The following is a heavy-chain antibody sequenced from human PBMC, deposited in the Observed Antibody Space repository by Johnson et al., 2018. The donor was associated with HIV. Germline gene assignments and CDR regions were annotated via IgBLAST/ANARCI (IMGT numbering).Heavy chain of an antibody. CDR1: GFTFSSYA. CDR2: ISYDGSNK. CDR3: ASKAAGTMHAFDI. V-gene: IGHV3-30*04. J-gene: IGHJ3*02. Sequence: QVQLVESGGGVVQPGRSLRLSCAASGFTFSSYAMHWVRQAPGKGLDWVAVISYDGSNKYYADSVKGRFTISRDNSKNTLYLQMNSLRAEDTAVYYCASKAAGTMHAFDIRGQGTMVTVSS. D-gene: IGHD6-13*01.